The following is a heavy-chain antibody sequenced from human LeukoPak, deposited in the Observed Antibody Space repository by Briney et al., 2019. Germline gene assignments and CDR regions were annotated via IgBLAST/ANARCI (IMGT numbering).Heavy chain of an antibody. Sequence: GGSLRLSCAASGFVFSSYEMNWVRQAPGKGLEWVSYISRSGSPINYADSVQGRFTVSRDNAKNSVYLQMNSLRAEDTAIYYCVRHIDSRPQSGFDSWGQGTLVTVSS. D-gene: IGHD6-6*01. CDR2: ISRSGSPI. J-gene: IGHJ4*02. V-gene: IGHV3-48*03. CDR3: VRHIDSRPQSGFDS. CDR1: GFVFSSYE.